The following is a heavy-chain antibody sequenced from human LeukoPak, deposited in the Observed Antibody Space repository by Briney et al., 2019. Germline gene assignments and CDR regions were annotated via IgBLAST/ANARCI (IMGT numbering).Heavy chain of an antibody. D-gene: IGHD3-10*01. CDR1: GGSISSYY. CDR2: IYTSGST. V-gene: IGHV4-4*07. Sequence: SETLSLTCTVSGGSISSYYWSWIRQPAGKGLEWIGRIYTSGSTNYNPSLKSRVTISVDKSKNQFSLKLSSVAAADTAVYYCARAGGTMVRGPDVVLNWFDPWGQGALVTVSS. CDR3: ARAGGTMVRGPDVVLNWFDP. J-gene: IGHJ5*02.